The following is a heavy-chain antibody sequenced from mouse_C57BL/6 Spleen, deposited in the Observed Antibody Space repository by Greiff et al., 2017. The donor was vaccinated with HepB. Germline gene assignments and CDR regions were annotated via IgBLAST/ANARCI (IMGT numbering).Heavy chain of an antibody. D-gene: IGHD2-5*01. CDR1: GYTFTSYW. CDR3: ASYYSKGENFDY. Sequence: QVQLQQSGAELVKPGASVKMSCKASGYTFTSYWITWVKQRPGQGLEWIGDIYPGSGSTNYNEKFKSKATLTVDTSSSTAYMQLSSLTSEDSAVYYCASYYSKGENFDYWGQGTTLTVSS. J-gene: IGHJ2*01. V-gene: IGHV1-55*01. CDR2: IYPGSGST.